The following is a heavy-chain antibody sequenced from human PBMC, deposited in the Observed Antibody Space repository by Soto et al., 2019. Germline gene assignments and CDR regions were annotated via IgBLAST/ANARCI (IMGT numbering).Heavy chain of an antibody. Sequence: QVQLVESGGGVVEPGRSLRLACAASGFTFSSYALHWVRQAPRKGLEWVAVISYDGSNKYYAASVKGRFTISRDNSKNTLYLQMNSLRAEDTAVYYCARDLLGYCSGGSCGPLGFDPWGQGTLVTVSS. CDR3: ARDLLGYCSGGSCGPLGFDP. V-gene: IGHV3-30-3*01. D-gene: IGHD2-15*01. J-gene: IGHJ5*02. CDR1: GFTFSSYA. CDR2: ISYDGSNK.